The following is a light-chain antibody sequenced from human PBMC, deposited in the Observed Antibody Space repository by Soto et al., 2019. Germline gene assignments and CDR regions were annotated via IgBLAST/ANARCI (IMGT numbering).Light chain of an antibody. CDR3: MQGTHWPPL. CDR1: QSLVYSDGNTY. J-gene: IGKJ3*01. V-gene: IGKV2-30*01. CDR2: KVS. Sequence: DVVMTQSPLSLPVTLGQPASISCRSSQSLVYSDGNTYLNWFQQRPGQSPRRLIYKVSNRDSGVPDRCSGSGSGTDFTLKISRVEAEDVGVYYGMQGTHWPPLFGPGTKVDIK.